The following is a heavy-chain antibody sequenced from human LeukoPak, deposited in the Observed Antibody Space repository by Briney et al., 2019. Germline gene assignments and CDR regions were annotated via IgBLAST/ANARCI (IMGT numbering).Heavy chain of an antibody. CDR1: GGTFSSYA. CDR3: AKAAARYGDYKGRAYYYYYYMDV. V-gene: IGHV1-69*06. CDR2: IIPIFGTA. Sequence: SVKVSCKASGGTFSSYAISWVRQAPGQGLEWMGGIIPIFGTANYAQKFQGRVTITADKSTSTAYMELSSLRSEDTAVYYCAKAAARYGDYKGRAYYYYYYMDVWGKGTTVTVSS. D-gene: IGHD4-17*01. J-gene: IGHJ6*03.